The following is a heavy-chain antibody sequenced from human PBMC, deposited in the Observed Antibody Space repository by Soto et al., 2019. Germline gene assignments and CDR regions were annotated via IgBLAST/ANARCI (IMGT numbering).Heavy chain of an antibody. CDR3: ARDTGYYGSGSYYDYYYSGMDV. CDR2: ISYDGSNK. CDR1: GFTFSSYA. V-gene: IGHV3-30-3*01. Sequence: PGGSLRLSCAASGFTFSSYAMHWVRQAPGKGLEWVAVISYDGSNKYYADSVKGRFTISRDNSKNTLYLQMNSLRAEDTAVYYCARDTGYYGSGSYYDYYYSGMDVWGQGTTVTASS. D-gene: IGHD3-10*01. J-gene: IGHJ6*02.